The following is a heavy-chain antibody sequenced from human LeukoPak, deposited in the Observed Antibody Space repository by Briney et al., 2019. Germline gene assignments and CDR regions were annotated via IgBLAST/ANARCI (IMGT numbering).Heavy chain of an antibody. J-gene: IGHJ4*02. CDR2: ISAYNGNT. Sequence: ASVKVSCKASGYTFTSYGISWVRQAPGQGLEWMGWISAYNGNTNYAQKLQGRVTMTTDTSTSTAYIELRSLRSDDTAVYYCARKAARSTGSDYWGQGTLVTVSS. V-gene: IGHV1-18*01. CDR3: ARKAARSTGSDY. CDR1: GYTFTSYG. D-gene: IGHD6-6*01.